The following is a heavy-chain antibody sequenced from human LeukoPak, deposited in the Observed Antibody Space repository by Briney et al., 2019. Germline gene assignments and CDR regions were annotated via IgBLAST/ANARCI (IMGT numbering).Heavy chain of an antibody. J-gene: IGHJ3*02. D-gene: IGHD3-10*01. CDR1: GFTFSSYA. V-gene: IGHV3-9*01. CDR2: ISWNSGSI. CDR3: AKAIWFGELLYPPDAFDI. Sequence: GGSLRLSCAASGFTFSSYAVSWVRQAPGKGLEWVSGISWNSGSIGYADSVKGRFTISRDNAKNSLYLQMNSLRAEDTALYYCAKAIWFGELLYPPDAFDIWGQGTMVTVSS.